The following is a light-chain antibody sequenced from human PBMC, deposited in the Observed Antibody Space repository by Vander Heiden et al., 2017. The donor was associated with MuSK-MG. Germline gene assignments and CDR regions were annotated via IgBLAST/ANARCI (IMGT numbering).Light chain of an antibody. Sequence: ISIPQSPATLSVSPGERATLSCRASQSVSSNLAWYQQKPGQAPRLLIYGASTRATGIPARFSGSGSGTEFTLTISSLRSEDFAVYYCQQYNNWPPITFGQGTRLEIK. CDR1: QSVSSN. J-gene: IGKJ5*01. CDR2: GAS. CDR3: QQYNNWPPIT. V-gene: IGKV3-15*01.